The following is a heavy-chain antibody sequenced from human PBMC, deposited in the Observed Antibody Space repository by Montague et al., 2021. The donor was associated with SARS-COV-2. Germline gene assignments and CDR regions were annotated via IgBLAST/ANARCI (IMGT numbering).Heavy chain of an antibody. Sequence: SLRLSCSASGFTFSNIWMSWVRQAPGKGLEWVANIKPDESEKNYXDSVKGRFSISRDNAKNSLYLQMDNLRAEDTAIYYCAKNGGALGLDVWGQGTSVSVSS. D-gene: IGHD4-23*01. CDR1: GFTFSNIW. V-gene: IGHV3-7*01. CDR3: AKNGGALGLDV. J-gene: IGHJ6*02. CDR2: IKPDESEK.